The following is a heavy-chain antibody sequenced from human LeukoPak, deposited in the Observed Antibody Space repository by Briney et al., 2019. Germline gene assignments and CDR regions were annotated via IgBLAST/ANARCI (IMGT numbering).Heavy chain of an antibody. CDR3: AREESCSGTSCPKGFDY. V-gene: IGHV1-46*01. CDR2: INPDSGST. D-gene: IGHD2-2*01. Sequence: VASVKVSCKASGCTFTTYYIHWVRQAPGQGLEWMGIINPDSGSTSYAPKFQGRVTMTTDTSTSTAYMELRSLRSDDTAVYYCAREESCSGTSCPKGFDYWGQGTLVTVSS. J-gene: IGHJ4*02. CDR1: GCTFTTYY.